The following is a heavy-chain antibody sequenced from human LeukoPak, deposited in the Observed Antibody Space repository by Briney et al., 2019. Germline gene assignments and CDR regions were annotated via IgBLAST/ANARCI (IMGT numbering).Heavy chain of an antibody. J-gene: IGHJ6*03. Sequence: TGGSLRLSCAASGFTFSDYYMSWIRQAPGKGLEWVSYISSSGSTIYYADSVKGRFTISRDNAKNSLYLQMNSLRAEDTAVYYCARDYSSGWYSVRVNYYYYMDVWGKGTTVTISS. CDR3: ARDYSSGWYSVRVNYYYYMDV. V-gene: IGHV3-11*01. CDR2: ISSSGSTI. CDR1: GFTFSDYY. D-gene: IGHD6-19*01.